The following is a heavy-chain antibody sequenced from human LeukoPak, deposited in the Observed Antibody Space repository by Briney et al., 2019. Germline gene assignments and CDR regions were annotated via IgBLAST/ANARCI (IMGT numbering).Heavy chain of an antibody. J-gene: IGHJ2*01. D-gene: IGHD4-17*01. CDR2: IYTSGST. CDR1: GGSISSYY. V-gene: IGHV4-4*07. Sequence: SETLSLTCTVSGGSISSYYWSWIRQPAGKGLEWIGRIYTSGSTNYNPSLKSRVTMSVDTSKNQFSLELSSVTAADTAVYYCARAPNWTTVTTPWYFDLWGRGTLVTVSS. CDR3: ARAPNWTTVTTPWYFDL.